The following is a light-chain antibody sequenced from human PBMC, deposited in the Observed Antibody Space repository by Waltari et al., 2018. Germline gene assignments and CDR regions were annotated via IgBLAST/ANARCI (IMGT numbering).Light chain of an antibody. CDR1: NIGSIS. J-gene: IGLJ2*01. CDR2: YAA. Sequence: SYVLTQPPSVSVAPGETARISWGGNNIGSISVHWYQQKAGQAPVLCMSYAADRPSGCPERFSGYNSGNPSTLTIIRVEVGDEADYYCQVWDTGSDQVIVGGGTKLTV. V-gene: IGLV3-21*04. CDR3: QVWDTGSDQVI.